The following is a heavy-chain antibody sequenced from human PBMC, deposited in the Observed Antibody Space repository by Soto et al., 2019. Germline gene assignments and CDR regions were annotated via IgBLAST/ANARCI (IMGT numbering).Heavy chain of an antibody. V-gene: IGHV3-33*01. CDR1: GFTFSSYG. CDR3: ARDTVGARIEYFQH. J-gene: IGHJ1*01. Sequence: GGSLRLSCAASGFTFSSYGMHWVRQAPGKGLEWVAVIWYDGSNKYYADSVKGRFTISRDNSKNTLYLQMNSLRAEDTAVYYCARDTVGARIEYFQHWGQGTLVTVSS. CDR2: IWYDGSNK. D-gene: IGHD1-26*01.